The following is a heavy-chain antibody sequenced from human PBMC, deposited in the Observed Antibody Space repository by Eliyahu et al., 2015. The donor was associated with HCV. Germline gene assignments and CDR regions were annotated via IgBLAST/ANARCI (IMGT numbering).Heavy chain of an antibody. V-gene: IGHV1-46*01. CDR1: GYTFTSYY. Sequence: QVQLVQSGAEVKKPGASVKVSCKASGYTFTSYYMHWVRQAPGQGLEWMGIINPSGGSTSYAQKFQGRVTMTRDTSTSTVYMELSSLRSEDTAVYYCARDWDDYYDSSGYPDPWGQGTLVTVSS. J-gene: IGHJ5*02. CDR3: ARDWDDYYDSSGYPDP. D-gene: IGHD3-22*01. CDR2: INPSGGST.